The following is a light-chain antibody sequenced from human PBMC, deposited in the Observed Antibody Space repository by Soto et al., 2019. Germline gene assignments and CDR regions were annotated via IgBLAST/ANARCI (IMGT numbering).Light chain of an antibody. Sequence: DIQRTQSPSSLSASVGDRVTITCRAIQSIYNYLNWYQQKPGKAPKLRIYAASTLQSGVPSRFSGSGAGSDFTLTISTLQHEDFATYYCQQTYSTPITFGQGTRLEIK. V-gene: IGKV1-39*01. CDR1: QSIYNY. CDR3: QQTYSTPIT. J-gene: IGKJ5*01. CDR2: AAS.